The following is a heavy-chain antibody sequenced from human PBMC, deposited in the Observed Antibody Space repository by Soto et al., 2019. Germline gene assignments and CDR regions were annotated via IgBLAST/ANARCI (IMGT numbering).Heavy chain of an antibody. CDR2: TYYRSKWYN. J-gene: IGHJ4*02. CDR3: ARSRKYSSGWQTRYYFDY. V-gene: IGHV6-1*01. CDR1: GDSVSSNSAA. D-gene: IGHD6-19*01. Sequence: SQTLSLTCAISGDSVSSNSAAWNWIRQSPSRGLEWLGRTYYRSKWYNDYAVSVKSRITINPDTSKNQFSLQLNSVTPEDTSVYYCARSRKYSSGWQTRYYFDYWGQGPLGTVSS.